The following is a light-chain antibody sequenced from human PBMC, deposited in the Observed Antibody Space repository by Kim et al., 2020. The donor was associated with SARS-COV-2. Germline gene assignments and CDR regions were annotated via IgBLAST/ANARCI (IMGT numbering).Light chain of an antibody. J-gene: IGLJ2*01. CDR3: FSYSSSSTLV. CDR2: DVS. V-gene: IGLV2-14*03. Sequence: GQSTPISCTGTSSDIGAYNFVSWYQQHPGKVPKLMIYDVSDRPSGVSNRFSGSKSGNTASLTISGLQAEDEADYYCFSYSSSSTLVFGGGTKLTVL. CDR1: SSDIGAYNF.